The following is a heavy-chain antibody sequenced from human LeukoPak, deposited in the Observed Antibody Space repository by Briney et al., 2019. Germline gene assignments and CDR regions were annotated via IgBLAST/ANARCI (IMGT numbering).Heavy chain of an antibody. CDR3: ARDRDDDVYAFDI. Sequence: PGGSLRLSCVASGFTFSSHWMSWVRQAPGKGLEWVANIKQDGSEKNYVDSVEGRFTISRDNARNSLYLQMNGLRAEDTAVYYCARDRDDDVYAFDIWGQGTMVTVSS. V-gene: IGHV3-7*01. CDR2: IKQDGSEK. D-gene: IGHD3-3*01. J-gene: IGHJ3*02. CDR1: GFTFSSHW.